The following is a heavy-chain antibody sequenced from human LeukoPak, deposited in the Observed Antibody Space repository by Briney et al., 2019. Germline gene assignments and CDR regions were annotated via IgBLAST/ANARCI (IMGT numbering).Heavy chain of an antibody. Sequence: GGSLRLSCVGSGSTFDNYGMYWVRQSPGKGLEWISGSNWNGGSTAYADSVKGRFTISRDNAKNSLYLQMNSLRAEDTALYYCARAGFNYGCDYWGQGILVTVSS. J-gene: IGHJ4*02. CDR2: SNWNGGST. CDR1: GSTFDNYG. D-gene: IGHD3-10*01. V-gene: IGHV3-20*04. CDR3: ARAGFNYGCDY.